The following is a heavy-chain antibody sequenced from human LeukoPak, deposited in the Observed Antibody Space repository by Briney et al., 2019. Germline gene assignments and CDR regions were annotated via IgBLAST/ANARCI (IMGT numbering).Heavy chain of an antibody. Sequence: GGSLRLSCAASGFTFSSYAMSWVRKAPGKGLEWVSAISGSGGGTYYADSVKGRFTISRDNAKNSLYLQMNNLRAEDTAVYYCARQCSIVKCSWGQGTLVTVSS. D-gene: IGHD2-2*01. V-gene: IGHV3-23*01. CDR2: ISGSGGGT. CDR3: ARQCSIVKCS. J-gene: IGHJ5*02. CDR1: GFTFSSYA.